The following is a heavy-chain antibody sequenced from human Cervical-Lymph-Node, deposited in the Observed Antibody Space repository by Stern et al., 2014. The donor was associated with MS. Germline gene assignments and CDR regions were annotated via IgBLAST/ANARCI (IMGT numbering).Heavy chain of an antibody. V-gene: IGHV3-11*06. CDR1: GFSFSDYY. CDR3: ARGYSSGWYAGSDY. J-gene: IGHJ4*02. Sequence: QVHLVESGGGLVKPGGSLRLSCAASGFSFSDYYMSWVRQAPGKGLEWVTYISGSTCDTNYANSVQGRFPIPKENTKQSTDLPMNSLSAEDTAVYYCARGYSSGWYAGSDYWGQGSLVTVSS. D-gene: IGHD6-19*01. CDR2: ISGSTCDT.